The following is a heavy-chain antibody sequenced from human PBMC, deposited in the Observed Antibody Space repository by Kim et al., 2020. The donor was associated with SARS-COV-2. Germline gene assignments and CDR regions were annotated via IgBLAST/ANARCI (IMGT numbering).Heavy chain of an antibody. CDR1: GGSISSSSYY. D-gene: IGHD6-6*01. Sequence: SETLSLTYTVSGGSISSSSYYWGWIRQPPGKGLEWIGSIYYSGSTYYNPSLKSRVTISVDTSKNQFSLKLSSVTAADTAVYYCARRKKLGGGAFDIWGQGTMVTVSS. V-gene: IGHV4-39*01. J-gene: IGHJ3*02. CDR3: ARRKKLGGGAFDI. CDR2: IYYSGST.